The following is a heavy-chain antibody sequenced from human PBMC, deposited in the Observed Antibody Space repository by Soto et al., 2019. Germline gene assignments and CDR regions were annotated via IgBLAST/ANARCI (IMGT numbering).Heavy chain of an antibody. V-gene: IGHV4-34*01. CDR1: GGSFSGYY. Sequence: PSETLSLTCAVYGGSFSGYYWSWIRQPPGKGLEWIGEINHSGSTNYNPSLKSRVTISVDTSKNQFSLKLSSVTAADTAVYYCASLGYCSSTSCHRRYYYCGMDVWGQGTTVTVSS. D-gene: IGHD2-2*01. J-gene: IGHJ6*02. CDR3: ASLGYCSSTSCHRRYYYCGMDV. CDR2: INHSGST.